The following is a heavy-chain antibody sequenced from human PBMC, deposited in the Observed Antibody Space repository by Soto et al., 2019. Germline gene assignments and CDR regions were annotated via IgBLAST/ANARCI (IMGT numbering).Heavy chain of an antibody. Sequence: SGGSLRLSCAASGFTFRNYAMHWVRQAPGKGLEWVSALTGSGGTTYYADSVKGRFTISRDNSKNTLYLEMNGLRGEDAAVYYCAKGLIASRAGNWFDPWGQGTQVTVSS. CDR2: LTGSGGTT. J-gene: IGHJ5*02. V-gene: IGHV3-23*01. D-gene: IGHD6-19*01. CDR3: AKGLIASRAGNWFDP. CDR1: GFTFRNYA.